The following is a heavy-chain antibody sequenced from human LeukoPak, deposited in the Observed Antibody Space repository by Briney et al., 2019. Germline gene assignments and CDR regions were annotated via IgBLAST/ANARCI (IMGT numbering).Heavy chain of an antibody. Sequence: GSSVKVSCKASGGTFSSYAISWVRQAPGQGLEWMGWISAYNGNTNYAQKLQGRVTVTTDTSTSTAYMELRSLRSDDTAVYYCARAYCGGDCYISSVIYAFDIWGQGTMVTVSS. CDR1: GGTFSSYA. CDR3: ARAYCGGDCYISSVIYAFDI. V-gene: IGHV1-18*01. J-gene: IGHJ3*02. CDR2: ISAYNGNT. D-gene: IGHD2-21*01.